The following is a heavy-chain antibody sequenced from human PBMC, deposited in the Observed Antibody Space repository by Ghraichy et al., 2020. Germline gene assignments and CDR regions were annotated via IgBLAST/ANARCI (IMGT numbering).Heavy chain of an antibody. J-gene: IGHJ4*02. Sequence: SLTCTVSGDSTSNTHFYWGWVRQPPGKGLEWIGSIYYSGSTYYNPSLKNRVTVSVDTSKNQFSLKLSSVTAADTAVYYCARHWIAPSSDWPYYFDYWGQGTLVTVSS. CDR3: ARHWIAPSSDWPYYFDY. CDR2: IYYSGST. V-gene: IGHV4-39*01. D-gene: IGHD6-25*01. CDR1: GDSTSNTHFY.